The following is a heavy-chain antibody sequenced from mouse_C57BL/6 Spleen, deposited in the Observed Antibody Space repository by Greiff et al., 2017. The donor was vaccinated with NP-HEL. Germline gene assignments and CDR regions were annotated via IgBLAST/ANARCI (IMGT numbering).Heavy chain of an antibody. CDR3: ARNWSFDY. CDR2: VDPNSGGT. V-gene: IGHV1-72*01. D-gene: IGHD4-1*01. CDR1: GYTFTSCW. J-gene: IGHJ2*01. Sequence: VQLQQPGAELVKPGASVMLSCKASGYTFTSCWLQWLKQRPGRGLVGIGRVDPNSGGTMYNEKFKRKATLTVDKPSSTAYMQLSSLTSEDSAVYYCARNWSFDYWGQGTTLTVSS.